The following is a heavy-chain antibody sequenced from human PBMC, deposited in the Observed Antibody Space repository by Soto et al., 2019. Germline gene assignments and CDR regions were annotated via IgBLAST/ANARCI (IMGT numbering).Heavy chain of an antibody. CDR2: INTGNGDT. CDR3: ARVGPYYHYGMDV. J-gene: IGHJ6*02. CDR1: GYTFTSYA. V-gene: IGHV1-3*04. Sequence: QVHLVQSGAEVKKPGASVKVSCKASGYTFTSYAIHWVRQAPGQRLEWMGWINTGNGDTKYSQKFQGRVXXAXDXXASTTYMELSSLTSEDTAVYYCARVGPYYHYGMDVWGQGTTVTVSS.